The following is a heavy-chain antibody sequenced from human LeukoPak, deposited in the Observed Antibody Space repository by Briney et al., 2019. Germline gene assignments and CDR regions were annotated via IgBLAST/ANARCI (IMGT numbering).Heavy chain of an antibody. V-gene: IGHV3-30*04. CDR3: ARERLGYFDY. D-gene: IGHD2-21*01. J-gene: IGHJ4*02. Sequence: GRSLSLSCAASGFTFSSYAMHWVRQAPGKGLEWVAVISYDGSNKYYADSVKGRFTISRDNSKNTLYLQMNSLRAEDTAVYYCARERLGYFDYWGQGTLVTVSS. CDR2: ISYDGSNK. CDR1: GFTFSSYA.